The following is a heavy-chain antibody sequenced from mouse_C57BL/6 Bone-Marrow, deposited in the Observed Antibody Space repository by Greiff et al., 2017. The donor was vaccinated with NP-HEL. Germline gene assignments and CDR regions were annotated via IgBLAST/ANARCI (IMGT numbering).Heavy chain of an antibody. D-gene: IGHD4-1*01. J-gene: IGHJ2*01. Sequence: DVMLVESGGGLVKPGGSLKLSCAASGFTFSDYGMHWVRQAPEKGLEWVAYISSGSSTIYYADKVKGRFTISRDNAKNTLFLQMTSLMSEDTAMYYCAREGLGPYYFDCWGQGTTLTVSS. CDR3: AREGLGPYYFDC. V-gene: IGHV5-17*01. CDR2: ISSGSSTI. CDR1: GFTFSDYG.